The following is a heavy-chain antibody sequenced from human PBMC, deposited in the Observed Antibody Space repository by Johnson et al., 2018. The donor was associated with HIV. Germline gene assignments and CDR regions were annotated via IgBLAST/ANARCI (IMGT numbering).Heavy chain of an antibody. CDR1: TFTFRNYW. J-gene: IGHJ3*02. CDR3: ARTRQGAFDI. Sequence: VQLVESGGDLVQPGGSLRLSCVASTFTFRNYWMSWVRQAPGKGLEWVSVIYSGGGTYYEDSVTGRFTISRDNSKNTLYLQMNSLRPQDTAVYYCARTRQGAFDIWGQGTLVTVSS. V-gene: IGHV3-66*02. CDR2: IYSGGGT.